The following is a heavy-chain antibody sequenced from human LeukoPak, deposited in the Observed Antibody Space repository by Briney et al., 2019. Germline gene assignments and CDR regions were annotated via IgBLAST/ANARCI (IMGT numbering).Heavy chain of an antibody. V-gene: IGHV4-30-2*01. D-gene: IGHD6-19*01. Sequence: SETLSLTCAVSGGSISSGGYSWSWIRQPPGKGLEWIGYIYHSGSTYYNPSLKSRVTISVDRSKNQLSLKLSSVTAADTAVYYCAKIKYSSGWFVFGPDYWGQGTLVTASS. J-gene: IGHJ4*02. CDR2: IYHSGST. CDR3: AKIKYSSGWFVFGPDY. CDR1: GGSISSGGYS.